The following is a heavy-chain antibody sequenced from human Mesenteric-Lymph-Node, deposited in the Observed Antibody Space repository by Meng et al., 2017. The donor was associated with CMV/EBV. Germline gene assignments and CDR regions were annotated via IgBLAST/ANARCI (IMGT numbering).Heavy chain of an antibody. V-gene: IGHV1-2*02. D-gene: IGHD2-2*02. Sequence: ASVKVSCKASGYSFTDYHMHWVRQAPGQGLEWMGWINPNSGGTDYAQKFQGRVTMTRDTSISTAYMELSRLRSDDTAVYYCATGRYCTGNSCYRPPDFWGQGTLVTVSS. CDR2: INPNSGGT. J-gene: IGHJ4*02. CDR3: ATGRYCTGNSCYRPPDF. CDR1: GYSFTDYH.